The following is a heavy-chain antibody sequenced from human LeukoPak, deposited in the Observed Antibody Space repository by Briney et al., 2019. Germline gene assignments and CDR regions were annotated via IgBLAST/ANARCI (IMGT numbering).Heavy chain of an antibody. CDR2: VIPTLGIA. J-gene: IGHJ5*01. V-gene: IGHV1-69*04. Sequence: SVKVSCKASGGTFSDDAISWVRQAPGQGLEWMGRVIPTLGIALYAQRFKGRVTITADKSTSTAYMELSSLTFEDTAVYFCARDLVCTVNCKDSWGQGTLVTVSS. D-gene: IGHD3/OR15-3a*01. CDR1: GGTFSDDA. CDR3: ARDLVCTVNCKDS.